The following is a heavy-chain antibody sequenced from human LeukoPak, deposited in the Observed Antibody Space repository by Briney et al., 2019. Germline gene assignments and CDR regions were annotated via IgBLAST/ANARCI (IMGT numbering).Heavy chain of an antibody. D-gene: IGHD3-22*01. V-gene: IGHV3-9*01. CDR3: AKGGSGYYLEYLQQ. CDR2: ISWNSRSI. Sequence: GGSLRLSCVGSGFTFNDYAMHWVRLAPGKGLEWVSGISWNSRSIGYADSVKGRFTISRDNAKNSVYLQMNSLRPEDTALYYCAKGGSGYYLEYLQQWGQGTLVTVSS. CDR1: GFTFNDYA. J-gene: IGHJ1*01.